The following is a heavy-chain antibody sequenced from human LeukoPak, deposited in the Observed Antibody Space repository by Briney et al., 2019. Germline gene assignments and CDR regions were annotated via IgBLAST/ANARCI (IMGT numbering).Heavy chain of an antibody. CDR2: ISAYNGNT. J-gene: IGHJ3*02. D-gene: IGHD1-14*01. CDR1: GYTFTSYG. V-gene: IGHV1-18*01. Sequence: GASVKVSCKASGYTFTSYGISWVRQAPGQGLEWMGWISAYNGNTNYAQKLQGRVTMTTDTSTSTAYMELRSLRSDDTAVYYCARFNHSRRPRSAAFDIWGQGTMVTVSS. CDR3: ARFNHSRRPRSAAFDI.